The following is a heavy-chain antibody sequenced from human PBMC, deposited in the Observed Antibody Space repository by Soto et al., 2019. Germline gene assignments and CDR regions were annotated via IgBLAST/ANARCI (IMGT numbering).Heavy chain of an antibody. Sequence: KESGPTLVKPTQTFTLTGTVSGFSLSTSGVGVGWIRQPPGKALEWLALIYWDDDKRYSPSLQSRLTITKDTSKKQVVLTITDMDPVDTARYDCARCEYDAGTYWDWFHPWGEATLVTASS. CDR3: ARCEYDAGTYWDWFHP. CDR1: GFSLSTSGVG. D-gene: IGHD3-10*01. V-gene: IGHV2-5*02. CDR2: IYWDDDK. J-gene: IGHJ5*02.